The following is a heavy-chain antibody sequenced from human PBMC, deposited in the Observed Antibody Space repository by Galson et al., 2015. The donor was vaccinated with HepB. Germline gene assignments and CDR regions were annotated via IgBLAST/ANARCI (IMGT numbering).Heavy chain of an antibody. J-gene: IGHJ3*02. CDR1: GGTFSSYA. V-gene: IGHV1-69*13. CDR2: IIPIFGTA. Sequence: AVKVSCKASGGTFSSYATSWVRQAPGQGLEWMGGIIPIFGTANYAQKFQGRVTITADESTSTAYMELSSLRSEDTAVYYCAHYCSSTSCHLGSDAFDIWGQGTMVTVSS. D-gene: IGHD2-2*01. CDR3: AHYCSSTSCHLGSDAFDI.